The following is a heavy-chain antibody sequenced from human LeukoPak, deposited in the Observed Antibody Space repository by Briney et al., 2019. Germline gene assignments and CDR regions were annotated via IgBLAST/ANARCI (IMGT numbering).Heavy chain of an antibody. CDR2: IKQDGSEK. CDR3: AKDQAVTGRGGWFDP. J-gene: IGHJ5*02. Sequence: PGGSLRLSCAASGFTFSSYWMSWVRQAPGKGLEWVANIKQDGSEKYYVDSVKGRFTISRDNAKNTLYLQMNSLRAEDTAVYYCAKDQAVTGRGGWFDPWGQGTLVTVSS. V-gene: IGHV3-7*03. D-gene: IGHD2-21*02. CDR1: GFTFSSYW.